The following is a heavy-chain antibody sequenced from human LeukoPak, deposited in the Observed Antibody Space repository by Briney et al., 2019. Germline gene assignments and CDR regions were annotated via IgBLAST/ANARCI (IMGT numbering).Heavy chain of an antibody. D-gene: IGHD5-12*01. CDR3: ARDVANYYGMDV. J-gene: IGHJ6*02. CDR1: GGSISSGGYS. Sequence: SQTLSLTCAVSGGSISSGGYSWSWIRQPPGKGLEWIGYIYHSGSTYYNPSLKSRVTISVDRSKNQFSLKLSSVTAADTAVYYCARDVANYYGMDVWGQGTTVTVSS. V-gene: IGHV4-30-2*01. CDR2: IYHSGST.